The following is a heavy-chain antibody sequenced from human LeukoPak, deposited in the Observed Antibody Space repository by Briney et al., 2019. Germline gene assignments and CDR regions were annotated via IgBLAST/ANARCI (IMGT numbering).Heavy chain of an antibody. CDR3: ARGVTYYYDSSGYYY. CDR1: GGSFSSYY. CDR2: IYHSGST. Sequence: PSETLSLTCTVSGGSFSSYYWSWIRQPPGKGLEWIGSIYHSGSTYYNPSLKSRVTISVDTSKNQFSLKLSSVTAADTAVYYCARGVTYYYDSSGYYYCGQGTLVTVSS. D-gene: IGHD3-22*01. J-gene: IGHJ4*02. V-gene: IGHV4-59*08.